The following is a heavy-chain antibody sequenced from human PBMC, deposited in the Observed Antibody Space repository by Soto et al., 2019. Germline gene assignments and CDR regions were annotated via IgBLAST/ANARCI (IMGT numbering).Heavy chain of an antibody. CDR1: GFTFSSYA. V-gene: IGHV3-23*01. CDR3: AKVMRYFDWLFHDAFDI. CDR2: ISGSGGST. J-gene: IGHJ3*02. Sequence: GGSLRLSCAASGFTFSSYAMSWVRQAPGKGLEWVSAISGSGGSTYYADSVKGRFTISRDNSKNTLYLQMNSLRAEDTALYYCAKVMRYFDWLFHDAFDIWGQGTMVTV. D-gene: IGHD3-9*01.